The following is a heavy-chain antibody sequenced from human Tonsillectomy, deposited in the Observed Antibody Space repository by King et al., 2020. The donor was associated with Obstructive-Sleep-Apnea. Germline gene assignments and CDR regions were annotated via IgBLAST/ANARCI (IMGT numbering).Heavy chain of an antibody. V-gene: IGHV3-73*01. J-gene: IGHJ4*02. D-gene: IGHD3-3*01. CDR3: TRHPPRITIFGVVKYYFDY. Sequence: VQLVESGGGLVQPGGSLKLSCAASGFTFSGSAMHWVRQASGKGLEWVVRIRSKANSYAAAYAASVKGRFTISRDDSKNTAYLHRNSLKTEDSAVYYCTRHPPRITIFGVVKYYFDYWGQGTLVTVSS. CDR2: IRSKANSYAA. CDR1: GFTFSGSA.